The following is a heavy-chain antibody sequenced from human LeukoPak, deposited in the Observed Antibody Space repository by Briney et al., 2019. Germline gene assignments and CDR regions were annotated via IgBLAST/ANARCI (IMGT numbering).Heavy chain of an antibody. D-gene: IGHD1-26*01. CDR1: GGSISSTNW. J-gene: IGHJ5*02. V-gene: IGHV4-4*02. CDR3: ARDRLSIVGGMLGLFDP. CDR2: IYHSGST. Sequence: SETLSLTCAVSGGSISSTNWWSWVRQPPGKGLEWIGEIYHSGSTNYNPSLKSRVTISVDKSKNQFSLKLGSVTAADTAVYYCARDRLSIVGGMLGLFDPWGQGTLVTVSS.